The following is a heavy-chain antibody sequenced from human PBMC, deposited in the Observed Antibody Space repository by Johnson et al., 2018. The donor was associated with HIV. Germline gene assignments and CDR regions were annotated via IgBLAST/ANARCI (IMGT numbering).Heavy chain of an antibody. D-gene: IGHD1-14*01. CDR3: TTEKHAPRAFDI. CDR1: GFTFSSYA. Sequence: VQLVESGGGLVQPGGSLRLSCAASGFTFSSYAMSLVRQAPGKGLEWVSAISGSGGSTYYADSVKGRFTISRDNSKNTLYLQMNSLRAEDTAVYYCTTEKHAPRAFDIWGQGTMVTVSS. J-gene: IGHJ3*02. V-gene: IGHV3-23*04. CDR2: ISGSGGST.